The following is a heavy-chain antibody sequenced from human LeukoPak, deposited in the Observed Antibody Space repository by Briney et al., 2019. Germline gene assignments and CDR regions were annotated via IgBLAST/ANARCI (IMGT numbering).Heavy chain of an antibody. D-gene: IGHD4/OR15-4a*01. J-gene: IGHJ6*02. CDR1: GGSISHYY. V-gene: IGHV4-59*01. Sequence: PSETLSLTCTVSGGSISHYYWSWIRQPPGKGLEWIGYIYYSGTTNYNPSLKSRVTISVDTSKNQFSLKLNSVTAADTAVYCCAREDPRTKVPEGMDVWGQGTTVTVSS. CDR3: AREDPRTKVPEGMDV. CDR2: IYYSGTT.